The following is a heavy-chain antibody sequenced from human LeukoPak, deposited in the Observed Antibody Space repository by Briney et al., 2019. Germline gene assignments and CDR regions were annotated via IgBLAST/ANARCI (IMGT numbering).Heavy chain of an antibody. Sequence: GGSLRLSCAASGFTFSSYGMHWVRQAPGKGLEWVAAISYDGSNKYYADSVKGRFTISRDNSKNTLYLQMNSLRAEDTAVYYCAKASSPLLWFGELFPWFDPWGQGTLVTVSS. CDR2: ISYDGSNK. CDR1: GFTFSSYG. D-gene: IGHD3-10*01. V-gene: IGHV3-30*18. CDR3: AKASSPLLWFGELFPWFDP. J-gene: IGHJ5*02.